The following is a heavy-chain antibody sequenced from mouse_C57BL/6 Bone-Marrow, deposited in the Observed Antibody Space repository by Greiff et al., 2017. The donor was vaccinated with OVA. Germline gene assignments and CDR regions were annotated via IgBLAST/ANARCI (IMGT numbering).Heavy chain of an antibody. D-gene: IGHD1-1*01. CDR3: ARSPHYYGSSQYYFDY. CDR1: GYTFTDYY. J-gene: IGHJ2*01. V-gene: IGHV1-75*01. Sequence: QVQLKESGPELVKPGASVKISCKASGYTFTDYYINWVKQRPGQGLEWIGWIFPGSGSTYYNEKFKGKATLTVDKSSSTAYMLLSSLTSEDSAVYFCARSPHYYGSSQYYFDYWGQGTTLTVSS. CDR2: IFPGSGST.